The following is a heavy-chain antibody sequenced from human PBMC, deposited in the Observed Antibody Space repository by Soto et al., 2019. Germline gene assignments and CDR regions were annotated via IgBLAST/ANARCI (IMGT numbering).Heavy chain of an antibody. CDR1: GFTFSSYW. CDR2: IKQDGSEK. Sequence: PWGSLRLSCAASGFTFSSYWMILCRQAPGKGLEWVANIKQDGSEKYYVDSVKGRFTISRDNAKNSLYLQMNSLRAEDTAVYYCAGEYPGRGDDYWGQGTLVTVSS. V-gene: IGHV3-7*01. D-gene: IGHD3-16*01. CDR3: AGEYPGRGDDY. J-gene: IGHJ4*02.